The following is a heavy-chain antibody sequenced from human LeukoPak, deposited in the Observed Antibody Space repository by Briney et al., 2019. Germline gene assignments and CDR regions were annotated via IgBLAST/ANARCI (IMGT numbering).Heavy chain of an antibody. D-gene: IGHD4-17*01. CDR1: GFTFSSYT. CDR2: ISGSGGST. V-gene: IGHV3-23*01. J-gene: IGHJ4*02. CDR3: AKDPSPDYGYLDY. Sequence: GGSLRLSCAASGFTFSSYTMSWVRQAPGKGLEWVSAISGSGGSTYYADSVKGRFTISRDNSKNTLCLQMNSLRAEDTAVYYCAKDPSPDYGYLDYWGQGTLVTVSS.